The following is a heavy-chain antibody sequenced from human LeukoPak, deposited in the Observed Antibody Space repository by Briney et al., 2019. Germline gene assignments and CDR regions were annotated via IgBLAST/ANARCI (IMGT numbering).Heavy chain of an antibody. CDR3: SREGRWLQLGFDY. D-gene: IGHD5-24*01. J-gene: IGHJ4*02. CDR2: IYTSGST. V-gene: IGHV4-4*07. CDR1: GGSISSYY. Sequence: SETLSLTCTVSGGSISSYYWSWVRQPAGKGLEWIGRIYTSGSTNYNPSLKSRVTMSVDTSKNQFSLKLSSVTAADTAVYFCSREGRWLQLGFDYWGRGTLVTVSS.